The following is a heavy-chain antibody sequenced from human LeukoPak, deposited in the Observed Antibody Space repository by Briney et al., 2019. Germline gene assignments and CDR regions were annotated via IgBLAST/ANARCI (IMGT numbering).Heavy chain of an antibody. CDR2: IYPGDSDT. Sequence: GASLQISCKGSGYSFTSYWIGWVRQLPGKGLEWMGIIYPGDSDTRYSPSFQGQVTILADKSISTAYLQWSSLKASDTAMYYCARHAAATDYWGQGTLVTVSS. CDR1: GYSFTSYW. V-gene: IGHV5-51*01. CDR3: ARHAAATDY. J-gene: IGHJ4*02. D-gene: IGHD2-15*01.